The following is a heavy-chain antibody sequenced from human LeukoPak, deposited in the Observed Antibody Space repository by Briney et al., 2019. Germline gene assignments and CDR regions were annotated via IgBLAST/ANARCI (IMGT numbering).Heavy chain of an antibody. Sequence: PGGSLRLSCAASGFTFSSYAMHWVRQAPGKGLEWVAVISYDGSNKYYADSVKGRFTISRDNSKNTLYLQMNSLRAEDTAVYCCARSLQTSGWLDYWGQGTLVTVSS. D-gene: IGHD6-19*01. J-gene: IGHJ4*02. CDR1: GFTFSSYA. CDR2: ISYDGSNK. V-gene: IGHV3-30-3*01. CDR3: ARSLQTSGWLDY.